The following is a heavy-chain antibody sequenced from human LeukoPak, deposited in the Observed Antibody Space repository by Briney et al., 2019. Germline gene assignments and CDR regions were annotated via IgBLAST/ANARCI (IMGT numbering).Heavy chain of an antibody. V-gene: IGHV4-34*01. CDR1: GGSFSVYY. D-gene: IGHD2-2*01. J-gene: IGHJ5*02. CDR3: ARGGLYCSSTSCYRRVNWFDP. CDR2: INHSGNI. Sequence: SETLSLTCAVYGGSFSVYYWSWIRQPPGKGLEWIGEINHSGNINYNPSLKSRVTISIDTSKNQFSLKLSSVTAADTAVYYCARGGLYCSSTSCYRRVNWFDPWGQGTLVTVSS.